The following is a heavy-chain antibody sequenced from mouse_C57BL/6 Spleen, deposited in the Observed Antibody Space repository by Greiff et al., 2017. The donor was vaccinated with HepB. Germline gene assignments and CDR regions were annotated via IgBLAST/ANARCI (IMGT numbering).Heavy chain of an antibody. CDR1: GFTFSSYA. Sequence: EVNLVESGEGLVKPGGSLKLSCAASGFTFSSYAMSWVRQTPEKRLEWVAYISSGGDYIYYADTVKGRFTISRDNARNTLYLQMSSLKSEDTAMYYCTRDYGGRAWFAYWGQGTLVTVSA. CDR3: TRDYGGRAWFAY. CDR2: ISSGGDYI. J-gene: IGHJ3*01. D-gene: IGHD1-1*02. V-gene: IGHV5-9-1*02.